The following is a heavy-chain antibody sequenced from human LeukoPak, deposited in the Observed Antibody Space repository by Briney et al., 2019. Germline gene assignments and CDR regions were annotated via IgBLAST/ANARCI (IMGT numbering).Heavy chain of an antibody. D-gene: IGHD6-13*01. Sequence: GGSLRLSCAASGFTFSSYGMHGVRPAPGKGLEWVAVISYDGSNKYYADSAKGRFTISTDNSNNTLYLQMNSLRAEDTAVYYCAKSTYRRVAAAWNWFDPWGQGTLVTVSS. CDR2: ISYDGSNK. V-gene: IGHV3-30*18. CDR3: AKSTYRRVAAAWNWFDP. CDR1: GFTFSSYG. J-gene: IGHJ5*02.